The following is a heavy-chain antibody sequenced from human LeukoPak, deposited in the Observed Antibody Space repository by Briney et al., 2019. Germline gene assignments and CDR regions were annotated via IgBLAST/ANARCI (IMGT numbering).Heavy chain of an antibody. CDR2: ISYDGSNK. Sequence: PGRSLRLSCAASGFTFSSYAMHWVRQAPGKGLEWVAVISYDGSNKYYADSVKGRFTIFRDNSKNTLYLQMNSLRAEDTAVYYCARSLNGGIAAAVDYWGQGTLVTVSS. V-gene: IGHV3-30*04. J-gene: IGHJ4*02. CDR3: ARSLNGGIAAAVDY. CDR1: GFTFSSYA. D-gene: IGHD6-13*01.